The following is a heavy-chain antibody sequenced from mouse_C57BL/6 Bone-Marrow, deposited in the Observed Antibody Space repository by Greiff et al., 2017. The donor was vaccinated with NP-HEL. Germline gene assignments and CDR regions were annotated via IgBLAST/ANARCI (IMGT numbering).Heavy chain of an antibody. Sequence: EVQLQQSVAELVRPGASVKLSCTASGFTIKNTYMHWVKQRPEQGLEWMGRIDPANGNTKYAPKFQGKATITADTSSNTAYLQLSSLTSEDTAIYYCARSDGGWFAYWGQGTLVTVSA. J-gene: IGHJ3*01. V-gene: IGHV14-3*01. CDR3: ARSDGGWFAY. CDR2: IDPANGNT. CDR1: GFTIKNTY.